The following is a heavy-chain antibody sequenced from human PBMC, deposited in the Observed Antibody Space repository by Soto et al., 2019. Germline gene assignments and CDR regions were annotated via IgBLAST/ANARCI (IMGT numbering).Heavy chain of an antibody. J-gene: IGHJ6*03. Sequence: QVQLVQSGAEVKKPGSSVKVSCKASGGTFSSYTISWVRQAPGQGLEWLGRIIPILGIADYAQKFHGRVPITADKPTIPAYIELSSLRAQDMAVYYCARDKFLQFFEGFGEYYYYYDMEDCGKCTKVTACS. CDR1: GGTFSSYT. CDR2: IIPILGIA. V-gene: IGHV1-69*08. D-gene: IGHD3-3*01. CDR3: ARDKFLQFFEGFGEYYYYYDMED.